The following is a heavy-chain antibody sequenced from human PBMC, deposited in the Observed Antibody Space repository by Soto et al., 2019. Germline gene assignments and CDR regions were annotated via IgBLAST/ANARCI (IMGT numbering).Heavy chain of an antibody. CDR3: ARTYDNSGPNSGGYAFDI. J-gene: IGHJ3*02. CDR1: GDSINSYY. V-gene: IGHV4-59*01. Sequence: PSETLSLTCTVSGDSINSYYWIWIRQPPGKGLEWIAYFYKSGTTNYNPSLKSRVTISVDTSKNQFSLKLSSVTAADTAVYYCARTYDNSGPNSGGYAFDIWGQGTMVTVSS. CDR2: FYKSGTT. D-gene: IGHD3-22*01.